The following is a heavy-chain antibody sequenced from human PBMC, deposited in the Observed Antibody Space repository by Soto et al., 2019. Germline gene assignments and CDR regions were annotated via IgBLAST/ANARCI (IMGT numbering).Heavy chain of an antibody. D-gene: IGHD6-13*01. CDR1: GGSISSTTYY. CDR2: IYYSGYT. CDR3: ARPVGVEQQLVHDAFAI. V-gene: IGHV4-39*01. J-gene: IGHJ3*02. Sequence: SETLSLTCTVSGGSISSTTYYWGWIRQPPGKGLEWIGSIYYSGYTYYNPSLKNRVTISVDTSKNQFSLKLTSVTAADTAMYYCARPVGVEQQLVHDAFAIWGQGTLVTVSS.